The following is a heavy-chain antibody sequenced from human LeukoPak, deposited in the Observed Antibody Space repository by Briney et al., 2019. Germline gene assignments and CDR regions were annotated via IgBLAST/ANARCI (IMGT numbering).Heavy chain of an antibody. CDR1: GYTLTELS. V-gene: IGHV1-24*01. J-gene: IGHJ6*02. Sequence: ASVKVSCKVSGYTLTELSMHWVRQAPGKGLEWMGGFDPEDGETIYAQKFQGRVTMTEDTSTDTAYMELSSLRSEDTAVYYCATPGYSSGCPHCYYYGMDVWGQGTTVTVSS. CDR2: FDPEDGET. CDR3: ATPGYSSGCPHCYYYGMDV. D-gene: IGHD6-19*01.